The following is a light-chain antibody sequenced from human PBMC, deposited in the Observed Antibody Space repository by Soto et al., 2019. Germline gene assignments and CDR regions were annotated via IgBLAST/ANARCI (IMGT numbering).Light chain of an antibody. J-gene: IGLJ1*01. Sequence: QAVVTQPASVSGSPGQSITISCTGTSSDIGAYNRVSWYQQHSGKAPKLMIYEVNYRPSGVSNRFSGSKSGNTASLSISGLQAEDEADYYCLSYTTSSSDVFGTGTKLTVL. CDR1: SSDIGAYNR. V-gene: IGLV2-14*01. CDR3: LSYTTSSSDV. CDR2: EVN.